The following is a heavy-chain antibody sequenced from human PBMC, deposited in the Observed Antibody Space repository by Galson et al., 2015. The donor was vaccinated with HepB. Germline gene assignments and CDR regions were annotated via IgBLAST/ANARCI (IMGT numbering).Heavy chain of an antibody. D-gene: IGHD6-13*01. J-gene: IGHJ3*02. CDR2: ITSSSSYT. CDR3: ARGSIAAAGDAFDI. Sequence: SLRLSCAASGFTFSDYYMSWIRQAPGKGLEWVSYITSSSSYTNYADSVKGRFTISRDNAKNSLNLQMNSLRAEDTAVYYCARGSIAAAGDAFDIWGQGTMVTVSS. CDR1: GFTFSDYY. V-gene: IGHV3-11*06.